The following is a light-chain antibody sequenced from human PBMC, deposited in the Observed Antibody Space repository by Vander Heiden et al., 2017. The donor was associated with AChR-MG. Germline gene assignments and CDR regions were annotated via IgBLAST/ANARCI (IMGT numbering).Light chain of an antibody. CDR2: SNN. V-gene: IGLV1-44*01. Sequence: QSVLTHPPSASGTPGQRVTISCAGSSSNIGSNTVNWYQQLPATAPKLLIYSNNKRPSGGPDRFSGSKSGTSASLAISGLQSEDEADYYCAAWDDSLKGWVFGGGTKLTVL. J-gene: IGLJ3*02. CDR3: AAWDDSLKGWV. CDR1: SSNIGSNT.